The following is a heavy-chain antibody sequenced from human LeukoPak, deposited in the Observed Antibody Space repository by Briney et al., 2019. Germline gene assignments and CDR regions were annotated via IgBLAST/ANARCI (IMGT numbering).Heavy chain of an antibody. CDR2: IYSGGTT. CDR1: GFTVSTNC. V-gene: IGHV3-53*04. Sequence: GGSLRLSCAASGFTVSTNCMTWVRQAPGKGLEWVSTIYSGGTTYYADSVMGRFTISRHNSRNTLYLQMNSLRAEDTAVYYCARVDTVMAYYFDLWGQGTLVTVST. J-gene: IGHJ4*02. D-gene: IGHD5-18*01. CDR3: ARVDTVMAYYFDL.